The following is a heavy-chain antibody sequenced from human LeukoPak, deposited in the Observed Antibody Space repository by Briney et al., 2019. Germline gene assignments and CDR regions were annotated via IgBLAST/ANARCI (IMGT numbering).Heavy chain of an antibody. V-gene: IGHV3-23*01. CDR2: ISGSGGVI. Sequence: PGGSLRLSCAASRFTFSNYAMSWVRQAPGKGLEWVSAISGSGGVIYYADSVKGRFTISRDSSKNTLYLQMNSLSAEDTAVYYCAKDPNPPNDQQWLVSHFDYWGQGILVTVSS. J-gene: IGHJ4*02. CDR3: AKDPNPPNDQQWLVSHFDY. D-gene: IGHD6-19*01. CDR1: RFTFSNYA.